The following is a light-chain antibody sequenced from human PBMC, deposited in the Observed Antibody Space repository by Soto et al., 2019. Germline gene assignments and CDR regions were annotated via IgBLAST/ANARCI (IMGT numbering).Light chain of an antibody. V-gene: IGKV1-39*01. Sequence: IQMTQSPSSLSASVGDRVTITCRASQSISTYLNWYQQKPGKAPKLLIYAASSLQSGVPSRFSGSGSGTDFTLTISSLQPEDIATYYCQQSYSTPAAWTFGQGTKVDI. J-gene: IGKJ1*01. CDR1: QSISTY. CDR3: QQSYSTPAAWT. CDR2: AAS.